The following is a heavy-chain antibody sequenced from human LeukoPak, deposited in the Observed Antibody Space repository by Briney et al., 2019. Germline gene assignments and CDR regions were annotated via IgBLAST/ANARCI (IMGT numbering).Heavy chain of an antibody. CDR1: GGSISSYY. D-gene: IGHD1-1*01. V-gene: IGHV4-4*07. J-gene: IGHJ3*02. CDR3: AALPPRFSDLEGAFDI. Sequence: PSETLSLTCTVSGGSISSYYWSWIRQPAGKGLEWIGRIYTSGSTNYNPSLKSRVTMSVDTSKNQFSLKLSSVTAADTAVYYCAALPPRFSDLEGAFDIWGQGTMVTVSS. CDR2: IYTSGST.